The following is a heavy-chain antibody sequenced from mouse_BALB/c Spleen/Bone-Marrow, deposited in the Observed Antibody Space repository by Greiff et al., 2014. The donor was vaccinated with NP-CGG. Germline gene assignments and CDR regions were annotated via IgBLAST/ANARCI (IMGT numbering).Heavy chain of an antibody. J-gene: IGHJ4*01. V-gene: IGHV2-9*02. CDR3: ARITTATGAMDY. D-gene: IGHD1-2*01. CDR2: LWADGST. CDR1: GFSLTTYG. Sequence: VMLVESGPGLVAPSQSLSITCTVSGFSLTTYGVHWVRQPPGKGLEWLGVLWADGSTNYNSALMSRLSISKDNSKSQVFLKMNXXXTDDTAMYYCARITTATGAMDYWGQGTSVTVSS.